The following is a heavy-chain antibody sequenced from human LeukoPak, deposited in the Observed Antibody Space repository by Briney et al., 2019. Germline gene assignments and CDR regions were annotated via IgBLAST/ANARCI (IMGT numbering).Heavy chain of an antibody. J-gene: IGHJ6*02. D-gene: IGHD1-26*01. CDR2: IHPSGGST. CDR1: GYTFTNYY. Sequence: ASVNVSCKASGYTFTNYYMHWVRQAPGQGLEWMGRIHPSGGSTSYAQKFQGRVTMTRDTSTSTVYMEVSSLRSEDTAVYYCARVGPESYFYYAMDVWGQGTTVTVSS. CDR3: ARVGPESYFYYAMDV. V-gene: IGHV1-46*01.